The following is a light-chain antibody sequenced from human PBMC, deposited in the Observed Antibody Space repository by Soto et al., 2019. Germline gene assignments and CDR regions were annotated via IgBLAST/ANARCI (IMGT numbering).Light chain of an antibody. J-gene: IGKJ3*01. V-gene: IGKV1-27*01. CDR1: QGIRNF. Sequence: DIQMTQSPTSLYASVGDRVTITCRASQGIRNFVAWYQQKPGKAPKLLIYAAYTLQSGVPSRFSGSGSGTDFTLTITSLQPEDVATYSCQRYSSVPVFGPGTKVEIK. CDR2: AAY. CDR3: QRYSSVPV.